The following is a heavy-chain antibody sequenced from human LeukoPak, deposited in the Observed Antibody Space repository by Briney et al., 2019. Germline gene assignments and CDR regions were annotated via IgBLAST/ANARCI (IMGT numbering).Heavy chain of an antibody. J-gene: IGHJ4*02. CDR2: IKQDGSEK. D-gene: IGHD2-15*01. Sequence: GGSLRLSCAASGFTFSSYWMSWVRQAPGKGLEWVANIKQDGSEKYYVDSVKGRFTISRDNAKNTLYLQMNALRAEDTALYYCARDLRGRDDYWGQGTLVTVSS. V-gene: IGHV3-7*01. CDR3: ARDLRGRDDY. CDR1: GFTFSSYW.